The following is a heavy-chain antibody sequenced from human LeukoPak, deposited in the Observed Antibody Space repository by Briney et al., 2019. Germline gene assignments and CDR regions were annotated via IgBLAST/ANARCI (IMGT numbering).Heavy chain of an antibody. D-gene: IGHD4-23*01. CDR2: ISAYNGNT. CDR3: ARLTYGGKTPANYYYMDV. CDR1: GYTFTSYG. V-gene: IGHV1-18*01. J-gene: IGHJ6*03. Sequence: ASVKVSCKASGYTFTSYGISRVRQAPGQGLEWMGWISAYNGNTNYAQKLQGRVTMTTDTSTSTAYMELRSLRSDDTAVYYCARLTYGGKTPANYYYMDVWGKGTTVTVSS.